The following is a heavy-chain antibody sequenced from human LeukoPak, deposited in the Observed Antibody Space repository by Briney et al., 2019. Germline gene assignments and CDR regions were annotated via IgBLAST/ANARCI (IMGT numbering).Heavy chain of an antibody. CDR2: IYHSGGT. CDR1: GSSISSGGYC. CDR3: ARGTTKWELLYFDL. V-gene: IGHV4-30-2*01. D-gene: IGHD1-26*01. Sequence: SQTLSLTCTVSGSSISSGGYCWSWIRQPPGKGLEWIGYIYHSGGTYYNPSLKSRVTISVDTSKNQFSLKLSSVTAADTAVYYCARGTTKWELLYFDLWGRGTLVTVSS. J-gene: IGHJ2*01.